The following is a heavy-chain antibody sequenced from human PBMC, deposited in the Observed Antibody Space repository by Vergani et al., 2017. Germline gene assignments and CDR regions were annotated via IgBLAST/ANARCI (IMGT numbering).Heavy chain of an antibody. Sequence: EVQLLESGGGLVQPGGSLRLSCAASGFTFSSYAMSWVRPAPGQGLEWGYAISGSGSSTYYADSVRGRFTISRDNSKNTLYLQMNSLGAEDAAVYYCAEGTMVRGALDYWGQGTLVTVSS. V-gene: IGHV3-23*01. CDR1: GFTFSSYA. J-gene: IGHJ4*02. CDR2: ISGSGSST. D-gene: IGHD3-10*01. CDR3: AEGTMVRGALDY.